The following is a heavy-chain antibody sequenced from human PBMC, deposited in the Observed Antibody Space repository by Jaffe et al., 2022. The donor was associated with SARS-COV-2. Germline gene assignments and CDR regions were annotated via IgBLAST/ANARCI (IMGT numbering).Heavy chain of an antibody. D-gene: IGHD3-10*01. CDR1: GGSISSGGYY. Sequence: QVQLQESGPGLVKPSQTLSLTCTVSGGSISSGGYYWSWIRQHPGKGLEWIGYIYYSGSTYYNPSLKSRVTISVDTSKNQFSLKLSSVTAADTAVYYCARVVGSGSAYYYYGMDVWGQGTTVTVSS. CDR2: IYYSGST. V-gene: IGHV4-31*03. J-gene: IGHJ6*02. CDR3: ARVVGSGSAYYYYGMDV.